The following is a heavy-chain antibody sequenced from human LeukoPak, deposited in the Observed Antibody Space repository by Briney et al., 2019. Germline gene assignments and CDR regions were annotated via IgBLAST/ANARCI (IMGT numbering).Heavy chain of an antibody. V-gene: IGHV3-23*01. D-gene: IGHD3-10*01. J-gene: IGHJ6*03. Sequence: PGGSLRLSCAASGFTFSSYAMSWVRQAPGKGLEWVSAISGSGGSTYYADSVKGRFTISRDNSKNTLYLQMNSLRAEDTAVYYCAKAAWFGELSYYYYYMDVWGKGTTVTVSS. CDR2: ISGSGGST. CDR1: GFTFSSYA. CDR3: AKAAWFGELSYYYYYMDV.